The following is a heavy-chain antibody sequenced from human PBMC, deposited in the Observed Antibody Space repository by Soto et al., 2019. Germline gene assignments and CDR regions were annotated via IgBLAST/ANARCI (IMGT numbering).Heavy chain of an antibody. CDR2: ISGSGGST. D-gene: IGHD2-2*01. Sequence: PGGSLRLSCSASGFTFSSYAMSWVRQAPGKGLEWVSAISGSGGSTYYADSVKGRFTISRDNSKNTLYLQMNSLRAEDTAVYYCAKDHMKDIVVVPALFDPWGQGTLVTVSS. V-gene: IGHV3-23*01. J-gene: IGHJ5*02. CDR3: AKDHMKDIVVVPALFDP. CDR1: GFTFSSYA.